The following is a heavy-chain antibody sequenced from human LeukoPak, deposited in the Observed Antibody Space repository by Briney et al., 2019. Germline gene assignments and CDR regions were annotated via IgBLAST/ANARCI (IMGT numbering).Heavy chain of an antibody. V-gene: IGHV4-4*07. CDR3: ARVLSGGDLVLRLHYYDSSGYARRFGAFDI. CDR2: IYTSGNT. Sequence: PSETLSLTCTVSGGSISSYYWSWIRQPAGKGLEWIGRIYTSGNTNYNPSLKSRVTISVDTSKNQFSLKLSSVTAADTAVYYCARVLSGGDLVLRLHYYDSSGYARRFGAFDIWGQGTMVTVSS. CDR1: GGSISSYY. J-gene: IGHJ3*02. D-gene: IGHD3-22*01.